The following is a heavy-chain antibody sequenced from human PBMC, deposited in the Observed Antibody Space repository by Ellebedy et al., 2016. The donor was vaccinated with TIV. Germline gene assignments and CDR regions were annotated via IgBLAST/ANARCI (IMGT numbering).Heavy chain of an antibody. Sequence: GESLKISCAASGFTFSGYAMSWVRQAPGKGLEWVSAITGSGVGPYYADSVKGRFTISRDNSENTLYLQMNSLRAEDTALYYCAKWSAYDFWSSYYRGFDYWGQGTLVTVSS. J-gene: IGHJ4*02. CDR1: GFTFSGYA. D-gene: IGHD3-3*01. V-gene: IGHV3-23*01. CDR3: AKWSAYDFWSSYYRGFDY. CDR2: ITGSGVGP.